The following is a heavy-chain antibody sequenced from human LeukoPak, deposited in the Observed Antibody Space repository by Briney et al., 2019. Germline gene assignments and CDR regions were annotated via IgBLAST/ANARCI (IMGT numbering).Heavy chain of an antibody. J-gene: IGHJ4*02. CDR2: IYSSGSS. V-gene: IGHV4-4*07. CDR1: GFTFSSYW. D-gene: IGHD3-16*01. Sequence: GSLRLSCAASGFTFSSYWMSWIRQPAGKGLDWIGRIYSSGSSKYNSSLKSRVIMSVDTSKNQFSLKLTSVTAADTAVYYCAREGGGFDYWGQGTLVTVSS. CDR3: AREGGGFDY.